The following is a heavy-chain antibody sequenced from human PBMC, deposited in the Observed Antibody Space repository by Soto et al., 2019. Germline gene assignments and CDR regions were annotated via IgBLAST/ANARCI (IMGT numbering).Heavy chain of an antibody. J-gene: IGHJ5*02. CDR1: GFTFSDYW. D-gene: IGHD3-16*01. V-gene: IGHV3-7*01. CDR3: ARGGRDAYDWFDP. Sequence: EAQLVESGGGLAQPGGALRVSCAVSGFTFSDYWMSWVRQAPGKGLEWVAKIKQDGSEKNYVDSVQGRFTSSRVNANNSLYLHMYSLRVEDTAIYYCARGGRDAYDWFDPWGQGTLVTVSS. CDR2: IKQDGSEK.